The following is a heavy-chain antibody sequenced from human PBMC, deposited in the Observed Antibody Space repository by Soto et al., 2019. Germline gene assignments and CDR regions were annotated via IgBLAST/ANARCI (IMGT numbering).Heavy chain of an antibody. V-gene: IGHV3-66*04. CDR3: ARHVGYYWYFDL. J-gene: IGHJ2*01. D-gene: IGHD6-13*01. Sequence: EVQLVESGGGLVQPGGSLRLSCGASGFTISSSYMGWVRQAPGKGLEWVSSIYSDGNTYYSDSVRGRFTISTDNSKDTLDLLKNSLRVDDTAMYYCARHVGYYWYFDLLGRGTLVTVSS. CDR2: IYSDGNT. CDR1: GFTISSSY.